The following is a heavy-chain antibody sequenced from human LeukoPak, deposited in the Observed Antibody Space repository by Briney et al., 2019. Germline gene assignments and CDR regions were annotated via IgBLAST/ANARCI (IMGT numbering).Heavy chain of an antibody. CDR1: GYTFTSYG. D-gene: IGHD6-25*01. V-gene: IGHV1-18*01. Sequence: ASVKVSCKASGYTFTSYGISWVRQAPGQGLEWMGWISAYNGNTNYAQKLQGRVTMTTDTSTSTAYMELRSLRSDDTAVYYCARSFLPGIAAASGGHWGQGTLVTVSS. CDR2: ISAYNGNT. CDR3: ARSFLPGIAAASGGH. J-gene: IGHJ1*01.